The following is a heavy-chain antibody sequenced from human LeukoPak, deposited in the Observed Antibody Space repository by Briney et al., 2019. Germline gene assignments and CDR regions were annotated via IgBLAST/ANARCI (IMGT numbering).Heavy chain of an antibody. V-gene: IGHV3-48*01. D-gene: IGHD3-16*01. J-gene: IGHJ6*03. CDR3: ARDAPDWGGSPLNIYYYYYYYMDV. CDR1: GFTFSSYS. Sequence: GGSLRLSCAASGFTFSSYSMNWVRQAPGKGLEWVSYISSSSSTIYYADSVKGRFTISRDNAKNSLYLQMNSLRAEDAAVYYCARDAPDWGGSPLNIYYYYYYYMDVWGKGTTVTVSS. CDR2: ISSSSSTI.